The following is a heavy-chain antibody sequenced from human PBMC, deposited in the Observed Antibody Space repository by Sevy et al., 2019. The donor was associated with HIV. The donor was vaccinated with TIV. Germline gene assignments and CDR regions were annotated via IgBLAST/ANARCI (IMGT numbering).Heavy chain of an antibody. CDR2: TNRKSGGT. D-gene: IGHD2-2*01. Sequence: ASVKVSCKASGYNFAGYYINWVRQARGQGLEWMGWTNRKSGGTNYAQKFQGRVTMTMDTSISTAYMELSSLRSDDTAVYYCARGLEYCGSISCPHIHWGQGTLVTVSS. J-gene: IGHJ4*02. CDR1: GYNFAGYY. CDR3: ARGLEYCGSISCPHIH. V-gene: IGHV1-2*02.